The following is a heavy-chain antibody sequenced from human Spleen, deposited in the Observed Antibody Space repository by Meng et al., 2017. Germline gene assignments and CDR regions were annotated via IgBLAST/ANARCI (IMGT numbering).Heavy chain of an antibody. Sequence: GGSLRLSCAASGFIFNNYEMNWVRQAPGKGLEWISYISSSGDNIYYADSVKGRFTISRDNAKNSLYLQMNSLRAEDTAVYYCARDLGRYSYASYYFDYWGQGALVTVSS. D-gene: IGHD5-18*01. CDR3: ARDLGRYSYASYYFDY. CDR2: ISSSGDNI. V-gene: IGHV3-48*03. CDR1: GFIFNNYE. J-gene: IGHJ4*02.